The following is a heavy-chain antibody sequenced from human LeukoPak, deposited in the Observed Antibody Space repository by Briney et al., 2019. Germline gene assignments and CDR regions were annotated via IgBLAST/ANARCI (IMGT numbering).Heavy chain of an antibody. V-gene: IGHV1-46*01. Sequence: ASVKVSCKASGYAFTSYYMHWVRQAPGQGLEWMGIINPSGGSTSYAQKFQGRVTMTRDTSTSTVYMELSSLRSEDTAVYYCARDFCERCYDILTGTTGDYWGQGTLVTVSS. CDR2: INPSGGST. D-gene: IGHD3-9*01. CDR3: ARDFCERCYDILTGTTGDY. CDR1: GYAFTSYY. J-gene: IGHJ4*02.